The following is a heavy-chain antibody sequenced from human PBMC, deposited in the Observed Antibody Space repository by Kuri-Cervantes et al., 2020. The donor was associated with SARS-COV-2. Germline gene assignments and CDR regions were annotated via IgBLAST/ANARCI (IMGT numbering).Heavy chain of an antibody. V-gene: IGHV4-38-2*01. D-gene: IGHD5-18*01. CDR1: GYSISSGYY. Sequence: SETLSLTCAVSGYSISSGYYWGWFRQPPGKGLEWIGSIYHSGSTYYNPSLKSRVTISVDTSKNQFSLKQSSVTAADTAVYYCASRGGYSYGYPPTDYDKDVWGKGTTVTVSS. J-gene: IGHJ6*03. CDR3: ASRGGYSYGYPPTDYDKDV. CDR2: IYHSGST.